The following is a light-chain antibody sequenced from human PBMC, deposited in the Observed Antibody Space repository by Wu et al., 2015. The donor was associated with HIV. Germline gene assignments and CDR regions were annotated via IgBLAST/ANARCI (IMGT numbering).Light chain of an antibody. CDR1: QNINTF. J-gene: IGKJ3*01. V-gene: IGKV3-11*01. Sequence: ETVLTQSPATLSLALGERATLSCRASQNINTFLAWYQQRPGQAPSLLIYDASNRAAGIPARFSGSGSGTDFTLTISSLEPEDFAVYYCQQPPFTFGPVTKVDVK. CDR3: QQPPFT. CDR2: DAS.